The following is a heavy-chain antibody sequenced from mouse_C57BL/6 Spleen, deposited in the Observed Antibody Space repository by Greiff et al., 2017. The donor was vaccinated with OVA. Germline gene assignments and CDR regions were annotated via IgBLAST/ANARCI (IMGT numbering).Heavy chain of an antibody. CDR2: INPNNGGT. CDR1: GYTFTDYN. Sequence: EVQLQQSGPELVKPGASVKIPCKASGYTFTDYNMDWVKQSHGKSLEWIGDINPNNGGTIYNQKFKGKATLTVDKSSSTAYMELRNLTSEDTAVYYCARVGRYSNYYYAMDYWGQGTSVTVSS. J-gene: IGHJ4*01. D-gene: IGHD2-5*01. CDR3: ARVGRYSNYYYAMDY. V-gene: IGHV1-18*01.